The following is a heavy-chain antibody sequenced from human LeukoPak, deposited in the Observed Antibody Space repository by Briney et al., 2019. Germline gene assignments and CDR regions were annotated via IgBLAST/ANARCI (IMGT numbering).Heavy chain of an antibody. J-gene: IGHJ4*02. CDR3: ARETGEIYYGPFDY. CDR1: GGSVSSGSYY. Sequence: SETLSLTCTVSGGSVSSGSYYWSWIRQPPGKGLEWIGYIYYSGSTNYNPSLKSRVTISVDTSKNQFSLQLSSVTAADTAVYYCARETGEIYYGPFDYWGQGTLVTVSS. V-gene: IGHV4-61*01. D-gene: IGHD1-26*01. CDR2: IYYSGST.